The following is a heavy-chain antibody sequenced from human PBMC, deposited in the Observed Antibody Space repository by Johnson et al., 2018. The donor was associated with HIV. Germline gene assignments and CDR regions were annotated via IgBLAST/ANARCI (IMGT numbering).Heavy chain of an antibody. D-gene: IGHD3-22*01. J-gene: IGHJ3*02. CDR1: GFTFSSYW. CDR3: AKGCRWLLERTYAFDI. CDR2: INSAGSST. Sequence: VQLVESGGGVVRPGGSLRLSCAASGFTFSSYWMHWVRQAPGKGLLWVSRINSAGSSTGYADSVKGRFTISRDNAKNTLYLQMNSLRVEDTAVYYCAKGCRWLLERTYAFDIWGQGTMVTVSS. V-gene: IGHV3-74*02.